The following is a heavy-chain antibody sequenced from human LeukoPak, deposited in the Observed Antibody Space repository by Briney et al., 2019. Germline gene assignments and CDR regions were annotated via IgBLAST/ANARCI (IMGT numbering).Heavy chain of an antibody. J-gene: IGHJ4*02. V-gene: IGHV5-51*01. CDR1: GYNFTTNW. D-gene: IGHD4-23*01. CDR2: IWPGDSDT. Sequence: GESLKISCTGSGYNFTTNWIGWVRQMPGKGLEWMEMIWPGDSDTRYSPSFQGQVSISADKAKNTAFLQWSSLKASDTAKYFCTRLGSTTVVPDFWGQGTLVTVSS. CDR3: TRLGSTTVVPDF.